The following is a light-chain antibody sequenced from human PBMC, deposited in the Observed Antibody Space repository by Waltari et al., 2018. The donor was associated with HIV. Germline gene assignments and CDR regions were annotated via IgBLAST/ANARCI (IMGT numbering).Light chain of an antibody. Sequence: DIQMTQSPSSLSASIGDRVTITCRASQTVNRYLNWYQQKPGKAPKLLIYAASSLQSGVPSRFSGSGSGTDFTLTIRNLQPEDFATYYCQQSDSSPLTFGGGTKVEIK. V-gene: IGKV1-39*01. CDR1: QTVNRY. CDR2: AAS. CDR3: QQSDSSPLT. J-gene: IGKJ4*01.